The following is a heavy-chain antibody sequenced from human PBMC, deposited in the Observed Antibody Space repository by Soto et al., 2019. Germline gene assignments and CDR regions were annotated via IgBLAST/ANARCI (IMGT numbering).Heavy chain of an antibody. J-gene: IGHJ3*02. Sequence: EVQLVESGGGLVQPGRSLRLSCAASGFTFDDYAMHWVRQAPGKGLEWVSGISWNSGSIGYADSVKGRFTISRDNAKNSLYLQMNRLGAEDTALYYCAKLRHGDYVGAFDIWGQGTMVTVSS. CDR2: ISWNSGSI. D-gene: IGHD4-17*01. CDR3: AKLRHGDYVGAFDI. CDR1: GFTFDDYA. V-gene: IGHV3-9*01.